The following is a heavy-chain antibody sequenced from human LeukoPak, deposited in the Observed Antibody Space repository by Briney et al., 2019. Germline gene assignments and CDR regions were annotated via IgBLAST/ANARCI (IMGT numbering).Heavy chain of an antibody. V-gene: IGHV3-30-3*01. D-gene: IGHD4-17*01. CDR3: ARGYGDPPDAFDI. CDR1: GFTFSSYA. J-gene: IGHJ3*02. CDR2: ISYDGSNK. Sequence: GRSLRLSCAASGFTFSSYAMHWVRQAPGKGLEWVAVISYDGSNKYYADSVKGRFTISRDNSKNTLYLQMNSLRAEDTAVYYCARGYGDPPDAFDIWGQGTMVTVSS.